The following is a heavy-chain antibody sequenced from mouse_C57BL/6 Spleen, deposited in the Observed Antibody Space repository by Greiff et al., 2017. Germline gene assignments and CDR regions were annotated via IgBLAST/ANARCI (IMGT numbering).Heavy chain of an antibody. CDR1: GFNIKDYY. Sequence: EVQRVESGAELVKPGASVKLSCTASGFNIKDYYMHWVKQRTEQGLEWIGRIDPEDGETKYAPKFPGKATITADTSSNTAYLQLSSLTSEDTAVYYCARLRYPPYAMDYWGQGTSVTVSS. J-gene: IGHJ4*01. D-gene: IGHD1-1*01. V-gene: IGHV14-2*01. CDR2: IDPEDGET. CDR3: ARLRYPPYAMDY.